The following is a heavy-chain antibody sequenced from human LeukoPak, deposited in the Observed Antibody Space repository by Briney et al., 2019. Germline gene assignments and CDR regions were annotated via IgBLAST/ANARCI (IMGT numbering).Heavy chain of an antibody. CDR3: ARRSPELPRD. V-gene: IGHV1-2*02. CDR1: GYTFTGYY. J-gene: IGHJ4*02. Sequence: GASVKVSCKASGYTFTGYYMHWVRQAPGQGLEWMGWINPNSGGTNYAQMFQGRVTMTRDTSISTAYMELSRLRSDDTAVYYCARRSPELPRDWGQGTLVTVSS. D-gene: IGHD1-26*01. CDR2: INPNSGGT.